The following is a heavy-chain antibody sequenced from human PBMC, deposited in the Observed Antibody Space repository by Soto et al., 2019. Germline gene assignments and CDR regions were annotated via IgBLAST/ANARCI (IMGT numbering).Heavy chain of an antibody. Sequence: QVQLQESGPGLVKPSETLSLTCTVSGGSISSYYWSWIRQPPGKGLEWIGYIYYSGSTNYNPSLKSRVTLSVDTSKNQFSLTLSSVTAADTAVYYCARVGWGFRFWFDYWGQGTLVTVSS. CDR2: IYYSGST. D-gene: IGHD3-16*01. CDR1: GGSISSYY. CDR3: ARVGWGFRFWFDY. V-gene: IGHV4-59*01. J-gene: IGHJ4*02.